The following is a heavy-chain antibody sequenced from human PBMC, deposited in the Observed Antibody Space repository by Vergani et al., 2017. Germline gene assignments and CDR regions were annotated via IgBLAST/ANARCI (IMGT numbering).Heavy chain of an antibody. J-gene: IGHJ5*02. CDR1: GYTFTSYY. D-gene: IGHD6-13*01. V-gene: IGHV1-46*01. CDR2: INPSGGST. CDR3: AVRTNIAAAGTANWFDP. Sequence: QVQLVQSGAEVKKPGASVKVSCKASGYTFTSYYMHWVRQAPGQGLEWMGIINPSGGSTSYAQKFQGRVTITADESTSTAYMELSSLRSEDTAVYYCAVRTNIAAAGTANWFDPWGQGTLVTVSS.